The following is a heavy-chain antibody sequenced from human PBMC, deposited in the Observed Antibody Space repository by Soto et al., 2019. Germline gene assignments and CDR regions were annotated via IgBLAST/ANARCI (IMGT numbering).Heavy chain of an antibody. D-gene: IGHD2-21*02. J-gene: IGHJ3*02. CDR3: ASLPLGSPGDDAFDI. CDR2: IKQDGSEK. CDR1: GFTFSSYW. V-gene: IGHV3-7*03. Sequence: GGSLRLSCAASGFTFSSYWMSWVRQAPGKGLEWVANIKQDGSEKYYVDSVKGRFTISRDNAKNSLYLQMNSLRAEDAAVYYCASLPLGSPGDDAFDIWGQGTMVTVSS.